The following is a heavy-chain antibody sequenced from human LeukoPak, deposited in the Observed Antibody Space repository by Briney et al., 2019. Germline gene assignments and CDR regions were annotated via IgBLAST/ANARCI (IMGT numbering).Heavy chain of an antibody. CDR3: AREWGGCSYGYDPYFDY. CDR2: INPNSGGT. D-gene: IGHD5-18*01. V-gene: IGHV1-2*04. Sequence: ASVKVSCKASGYTFTGYYMHWVRQAPGQGLEWMGWINPNSGGTNYAQKFQGWVTMTRDTSISTAYMELSRLRSDDTAVYYCAREWGGCSYGYDPYFDYWGRGTLVTVSS. CDR1: GYTFTGYY. J-gene: IGHJ4*02.